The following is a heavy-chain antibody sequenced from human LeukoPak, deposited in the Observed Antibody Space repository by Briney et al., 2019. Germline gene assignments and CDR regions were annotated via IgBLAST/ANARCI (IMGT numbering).Heavy chain of an antibody. CDR1: GFTFSSYS. D-gene: IGHD5-18*01. V-gene: IGHV3-23*01. J-gene: IGHJ3*02. Sequence: GGSLRLSCAASGFTFSSYSMSWVRQAPGKGPEWVSYIRGGGAVTHYAESVKGRFTISRDNPRNTLYLQMNSLRAEDTAVYYCAKCADSYGNDAFDIWGQGTVVTVSS. CDR2: IRGGGAVT. CDR3: AKCADSYGNDAFDI.